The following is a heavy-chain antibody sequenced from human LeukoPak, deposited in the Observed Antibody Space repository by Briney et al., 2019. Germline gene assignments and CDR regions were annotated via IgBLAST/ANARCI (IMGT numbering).Heavy chain of an antibody. D-gene: IGHD2-15*01. CDR3: ARALGYCSGGSCTRGYNWFDP. Sequence: SETLSLTCTVSGGSISSSDYYWGWIRQPPGEGLEWIGSIYYGGSTYYNPSLKSRVTISVDTSMNQFSLKLSFVTTADTAVYYCARALGYCSGGSCTRGYNWFDPWGQGTLVTVPS. J-gene: IGHJ5*02. V-gene: IGHV4-39*01. CDR1: GGSISSSDYY. CDR2: IYYGGST.